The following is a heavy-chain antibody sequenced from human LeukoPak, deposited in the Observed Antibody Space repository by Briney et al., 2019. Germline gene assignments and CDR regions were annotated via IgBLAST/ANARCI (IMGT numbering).Heavy chain of an antibody. CDR1: GYTFTSYA. J-gene: IGHJ4*02. CDR2: INTNTGNP. Sequence: ASVKVSCKASGYTFTSYAMNWVRQAPGQGLEWMGWINTNTGNPTYAQGFTGRFVFSLETSVSTAYLQISSLKAEDTAVYYCARVVAPPSYYYDSSGYYESFGYWGQGTLVTVSS. V-gene: IGHV7-4-1*02. CDR3: ARVVAPPSYYYDSSGYYESFGY. D-gene: IGHD3-22*01.